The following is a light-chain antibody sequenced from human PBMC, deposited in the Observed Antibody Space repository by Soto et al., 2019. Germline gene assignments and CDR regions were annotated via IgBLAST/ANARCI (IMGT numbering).Light chain of an antibody. CDR3: MQTLQTLIT. CDR2: LGS. CDR1: QTISRF. Sequence: MTQSPSSLSASVGDRITITCRASQTISRFLNWYLQKPGQSPQLLIYLGSNRASGVPDRFSGSGSATDFTLKISRVEAEDVGIYYCMQTLQTLITFGQGTRLEIK. V-gene: IGKV2-28*01. J-gene: IGKJ5*01.